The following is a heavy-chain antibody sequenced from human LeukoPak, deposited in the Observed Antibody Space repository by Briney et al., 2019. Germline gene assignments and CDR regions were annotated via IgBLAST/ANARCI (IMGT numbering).Heavy chain of an antibody. Sequence: GGSLRLSCAASGFTFSTFAMTWVRQAPGKGLEWVSAVVGGGTTYYADYVKGRFTLSKDNSKKTVYLQMNSLRVEDTAIYYCAKDLHYNDGRWEFGPWGQGTLVTVSS. J-gene: IGHJ5*02. CDR1: GFTFSTFA. CDR3: AKDLHYNDGRWEFGP. D-gene: IGHD5-24*01. V-gene: IGHV3-23*01. CDR2: VVGGGTT.